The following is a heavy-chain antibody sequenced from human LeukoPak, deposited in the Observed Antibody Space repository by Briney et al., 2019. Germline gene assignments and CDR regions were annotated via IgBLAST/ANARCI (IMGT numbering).Heavy chain of an antibody. CDR2: MYNSGST. CDR3: ARGIESYGDYGY. Sequence: GSLRLSCAASGFTFSSYEMNWIRQPPGKGLEWIAYMYNSGSTNYNPSLKSRVTISIDTSKNQFSLKLSSLTAADTAIYYCARGIESYGDYGYWGQGILVTVSS. J-gene: IGHJ4*02. D-gene: IGHD4-17*01. CDR1: GFTFSSYE. V-gene: IGHV4-59*01.